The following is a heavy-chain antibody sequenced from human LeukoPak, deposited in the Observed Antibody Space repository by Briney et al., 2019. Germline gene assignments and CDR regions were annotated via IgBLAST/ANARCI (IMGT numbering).Heavy chain of an antibody. J-gene: IGHJ4*02. Sequence: PGGSLRLSCVDLGCSRSIKKMSWFRQAPGKGLEWVSAFYSGGNTYYTGSVKGRFIISRDSSKNTLYLQMNNLRPEDTAMYYCAKLPSSGWLDYWGQGTLVTVSS. CDR1: GCSRSIKK. D-gene: IGHD6-19*01. CDR2: FYSGGNT. CDR3: AKLPSSGWLDY. V-gene: IGHV3-53*01.